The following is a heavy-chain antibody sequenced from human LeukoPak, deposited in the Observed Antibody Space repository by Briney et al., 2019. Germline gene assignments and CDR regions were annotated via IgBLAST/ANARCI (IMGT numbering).Heavy chain of an antibody. J-gene: IGHJ3*02. V-gene: IGHV3-7*01. CDR2: IKQDGSEK. Sequence: GGSLRLSCAASGFTFSSNWMSWVRQAPGKGLEWVANIKQDGSEKYYVASVRGRFTISRDNAKNSLYLQMNSLRVEDTAVYYCARDILVDADAFDIWGQGTMVTVSS. CDR3: ARDILVDADAFDI. CDR1: GFTFSSNW. D-gene: IGHD2-8*02.